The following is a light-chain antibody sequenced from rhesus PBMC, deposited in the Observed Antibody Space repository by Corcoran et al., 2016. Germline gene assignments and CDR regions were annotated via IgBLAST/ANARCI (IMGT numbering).Light chain of an antibody. J-gene: IGKJ2*01. V-gene: IGKV1-22*01. CDR1: QSISSW. CDR3: LQGYSTPYS. CDR2: KAS. Sequence: DIQMTQSPSSLSASVGDTVTITCRASQSISSWLAWYQQKPGKAPKLLIYKASSLQSGVPSRFSGSGSVRDFTLTISSLQPEDFAAYYCLQGYSTPYSFGQGTKVESK.